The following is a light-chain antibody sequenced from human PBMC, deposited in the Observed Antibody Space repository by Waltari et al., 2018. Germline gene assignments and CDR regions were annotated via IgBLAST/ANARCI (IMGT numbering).Light chain of an antibody. CDR2: DVT. J-gene: IGLJ2*01. V-gene: IGLV2-14*03. CDR1: SSDIGDYNF. CDR3: ASYTSSDSFVV. Sequence: QSALTQPASVSGSPGQSITISCTGTSSDIGDYNFVSWYQHHPGEAPKLVIYDVTKPPSGISNRFSGSKSGNTASLTISGLQAEDEANYVCASYTSSDSFVVFGGGTKLTVL.